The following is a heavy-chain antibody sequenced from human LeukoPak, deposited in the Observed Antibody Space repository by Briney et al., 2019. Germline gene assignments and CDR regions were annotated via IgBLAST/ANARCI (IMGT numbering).Heavy chain of an antibody. V-gene: IGHV3-48*03. CDR3: ARTARRDVFDI. CDR1: GFTFSSYE. Sequence: GGSLRLSCAASGFTFSSYEMNWVRQAPGQGLEWVSYISSSGSSVYYADSVRGRFTISRDNAKNSLYLQMNSLRADDTAVYYCARTARRDVFDIWGQGTMVTVSS. J-gene: IGHJ3*02. CDR2: ISSSGSSV.